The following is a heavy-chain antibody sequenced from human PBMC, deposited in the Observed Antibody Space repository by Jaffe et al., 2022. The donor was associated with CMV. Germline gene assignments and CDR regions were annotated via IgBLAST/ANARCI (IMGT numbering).Heavy chain of an antibody. CDR2: VIPIFGTS. Sequence: QVQLVQSGAEVKKPGSSVKVSCKASGGNFNNYGFNWVRQALGQGLEWVGGVIPIFGTSTYAQKFQDRVAITADGSTSTVYLEVSSLRSDDTAIYYCARGGDALTTKYFEAWGQGSLVTVSS. V-gene: IGHV1-69*01. D-gene: IGHD3-9*01. CDR3: ARGGDALTTKYFEA. CDR1: GGNFNNYG. J-gene: IGHJ5*02.